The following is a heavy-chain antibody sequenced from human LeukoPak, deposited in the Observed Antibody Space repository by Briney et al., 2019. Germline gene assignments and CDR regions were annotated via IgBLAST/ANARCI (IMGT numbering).Heavy chain of an antibody. CDR3: ATYRQVLLPFES. CDR2: IFPSGGEI. J-gene: IGHJ4*02. CDR1: GFTFSTFA. V-gene: IGHV3-23*01. Sequence: GGSLRLSCAASGFTFSTFAMIWVRQPPGKGLEWVSNIFPSGGEIHYADSVRGRFTISRDNSKSTLSLQMNSLRAEDTAIYYCATYRQVLLPFESWGQGTLVTVSS. D-gene: IGHD2-8*02.